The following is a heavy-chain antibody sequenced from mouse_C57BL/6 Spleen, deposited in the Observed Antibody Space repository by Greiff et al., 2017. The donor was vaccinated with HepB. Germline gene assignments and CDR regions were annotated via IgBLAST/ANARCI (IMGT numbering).Heavy chain of an antibody. CDR1: GYAFSSYW. V-gene: IGHV1-80*01. J-gene: IGHJ1*03. CDR3: ARWGDWYFDV. CDR2: IYPGDGDT. Sequence: VQLQESGAELVQPGASVKISCKASGYAFSSYWMNWVKQRPGKGLEWIGQIYPGDGDTNYNGKFKGKATLTADKSSSTAYMQLSSLTSEDSAVYFCARWGDWYFDVWGTGTTVTVSS.